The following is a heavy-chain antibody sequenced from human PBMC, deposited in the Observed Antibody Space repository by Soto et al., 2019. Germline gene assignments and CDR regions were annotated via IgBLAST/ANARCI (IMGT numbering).Heavy chain of an antibody. CDR2: IYWNDDK. CDR1: GFSLSTSGVG. D-gene: IGHD3-3*01. Sequence: SGPTLVNPTQTLTLTCTFSGFSLSTSGVGVGWIRQPPGKALEWLALIYWNDDKRYSPSLKSRLTITKDTSKNQVVLTMTNMDPVDTATYYCAHSPTLTYYDFLSCYPPTTYFDYWGQGTLVTVSS. V-gene: IGHV2-5*01. CDR3: AHSPTLTYYDFLSCYPPTTYFDY. J-gene: IGHJ4*02.